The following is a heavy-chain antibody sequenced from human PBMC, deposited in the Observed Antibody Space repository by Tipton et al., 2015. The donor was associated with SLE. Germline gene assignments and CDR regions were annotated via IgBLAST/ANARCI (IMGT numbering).Heavy chain of an antibody. CDR1: GYTFTSYG. V-gene: IGHV1-8*02. CDR3: ARGPVKDYYMDV. CDR2: MNPNSGNT. Sequence: QLVQSGAEVKKPGASVKVSCKASGYTFTSYGINWVRQATGQGLEWMGWMNPNSGNTGYAQKFQGRVTMTRNTSVSTAYMELSSLRSEDTAVYYCARGPVKDYYMDVWGKGTTVTVSS. J-gene: IGHJ6*03.